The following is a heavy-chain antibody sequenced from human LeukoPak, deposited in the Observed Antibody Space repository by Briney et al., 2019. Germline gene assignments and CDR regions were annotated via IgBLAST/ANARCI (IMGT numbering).Heavy chain of an antibody. Sequence: PGGSLRLSCTGSGFTFGDYAMSWVRQAPGKGLEWVSFIRSNTYTRTTEYAASVKGRFTISRDDSKRIVYLQMNSLKSEDTAIYYCSRSRRDGYNNYFDYWGQGTLVTVSS. CDR2: IRSNTYTRTT. CDR1: GFTFGDYA. V-gene: IGHV3-49*04. D-gene: IGHD5-24*01. CDR3: SRSRRDGYNNYFDY. J-gene: IGHJ4*02.